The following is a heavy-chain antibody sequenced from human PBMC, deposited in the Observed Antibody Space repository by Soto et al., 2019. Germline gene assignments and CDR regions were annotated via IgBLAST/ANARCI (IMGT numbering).Heavy chain of an antibody. CDR2: INPNSGGT. J-gene: IGHJ4*02. CDR1: GYTFTGYY. CDR3: ARAKTYYYGSGSYYNTPSRFDY. Sequence: ASVKVSCKASGYTFTGYYMHWVRQAPGQGLEWMGWINPNSGGTNYAQKFQGRVTMTRDTPISTAYMGLSRLRSDDTAVYYCARAKTYYYGSGSYYNTPSRFDYWGQGTLVTVSS. V-gene: IGHV1-2*02. D-gene: IGHD3-10*01.